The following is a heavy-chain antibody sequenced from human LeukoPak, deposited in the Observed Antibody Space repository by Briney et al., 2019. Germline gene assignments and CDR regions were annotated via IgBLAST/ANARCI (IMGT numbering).Heavy chain of an antibody. J-gene: IGHJ3*02. CDR1: GFTVSTNY. V-gene: IGHV3-66*01. D-gene: IGHD4-23*01. Sequence: AGGSLRLSCAASGFTVSTNYMSWVRQAPGKGLEWVSVIYSGGNAYYADSVKGRFTISRDNSKNKVYLQMNSLRAEDTAVYYCARDEGLDGGNSARAFDIWGQGTMVTVSS. CDR2: IYSGGNA. CDR3: ARDEGLDGGNSARAFDI.